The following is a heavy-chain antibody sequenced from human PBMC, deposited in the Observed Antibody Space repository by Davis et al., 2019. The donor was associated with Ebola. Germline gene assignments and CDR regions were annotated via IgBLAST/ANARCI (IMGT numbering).Heavy chain of an antibody. D-gene: IGHD2-21*01. CDR3: ARAQFGDVVLDY. CDR1: VFTFRTYY. Sequence: PGGSLRLSCAASVFTFRTYYIHFFLQPTLKFLYFFSFIWTAFDTYYRCSVKGRFTISRENARNSLYLQMNSLTAGDTAVYYCARAQFGDVVLDYWGQGTLVTVSS. CDR2: IWTAFDT. V-gene: IGHV3-13*01. J-gene: IGHJ4*02.